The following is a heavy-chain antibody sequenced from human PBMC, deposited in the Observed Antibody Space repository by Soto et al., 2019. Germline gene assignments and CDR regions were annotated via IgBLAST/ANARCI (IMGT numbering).Heavy chain of an antibody. CDR1: GYTFTSYD. CDR3: TRGDF. Sequence: QVPLVQSGAEAKKPGASVTVSCQASGYTFTSYDINWVRQATGQGLEWMGWMTPSSGNTGYAQKFQGRVTLTRSTSIRTAYLELSSLRSDDTAVYYCTRGDFWGQGTLVTVSS. V-gene: IGHV1-8*01. J-gene: IGHJ4*02. CDR2: MTPSSGNT.